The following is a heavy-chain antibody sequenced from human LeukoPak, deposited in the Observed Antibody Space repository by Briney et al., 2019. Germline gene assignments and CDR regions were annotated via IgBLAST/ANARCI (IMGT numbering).Heavy chain of an antibody. J-gene: IGHJ4*02. Sequence: ASVTVSCKASGYTFTSYGISWVRQAPGQGLEWMGWISAYNGNTNYAQKLQGRVTMTTDTSTSTAYMELRSLRSDDTAVYYCAKDRIYSGSYLKSPGFDYWGQGTLVTVSS. CDR2: ISAYNGNT. D-gene: IGHD1-26*01. CDR1: GYTFTSYG. CDR3: AKDRIYSGSYLKSPGFDY. V-gene: IGHV1-18*01.